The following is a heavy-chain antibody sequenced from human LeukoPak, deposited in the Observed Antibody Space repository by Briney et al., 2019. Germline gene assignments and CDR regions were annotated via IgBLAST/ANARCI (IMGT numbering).Heavy chain of an antibody. Sequence: ASVKVSCKTSGYSFINYYMHWVRQAPRQGPEWMGRINPRSGDTNYAQKFQGRVTMTRDTSISTAYMELNRLRSDDTAVYFCVPSASASYFDYWGQGTLVTVPS. V-gene: IGHV1-2*02. CDR2: INPRSGDT. J-gene: IGHJ4*02. CDR1: GYSFINYY. CDR3: VPSASASYFDY. D-gene: IGHD3-10*01.